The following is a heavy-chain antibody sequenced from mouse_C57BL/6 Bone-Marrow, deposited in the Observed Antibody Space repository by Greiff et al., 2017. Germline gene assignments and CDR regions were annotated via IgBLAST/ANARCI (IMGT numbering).Heavy chain of an antibody. CDR2: IHPNSGST. J-gene: IGHJ1*03. D-gene: IGHD1-1*01. Sequence: QVQLQQPGAELVKPGASVKLSCKASGYTFTSYWMHWVKQRPGQGLEWIGMIHPNSGSTNYNEKFKSKATLTVDKSSSTAYMQLSSLPSEDSAVYYCARDYDYYGSSWYFDVWGTGTTVTVSS. CDR1: GYTFTSYW. CDR3: ARDYDYYGSSWYFDV. V-gene: IGHV1-64*01.